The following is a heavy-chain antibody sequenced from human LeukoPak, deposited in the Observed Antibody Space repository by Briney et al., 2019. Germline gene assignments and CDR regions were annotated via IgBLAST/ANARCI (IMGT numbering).Heavy chain of an antibody. CDR1: GYTFIGYY. CDR2: INPNSGNT. J-gene: IGHJ4*02. Sequence: ASVKVSCKASGYTFIGYYMHWVRQAPGQGLEWMGWINPNSGNTNYAQKLQGRVTMTTDTSTSTAYMELRSLRSDDTAVYYCARDRWELLGGDYWGQGTLVTVSS. V-gene: IGHV1-18*04. CDR3: ARDRWELLGGDY. D-gene: IGHD1-26*01.